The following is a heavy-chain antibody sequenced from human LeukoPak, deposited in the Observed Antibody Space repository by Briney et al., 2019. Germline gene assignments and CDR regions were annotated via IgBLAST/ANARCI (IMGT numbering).Heavy chain of an antibody. CDR1: GGSISSYY. D-gene: IGHD2-2*01. Sequence: SETLSLTCTVSGGSISSYYWSWIRQPPGKGLEWIGYIYYSGSTNYNPPLKSRLTISVDTSKNQFSLKLSSVTAADTAIYYCVRHYCSSTRCYSFSEWGQGTLVTVSS. V-gene: IGHV4-59*08. CDR2: IYYSGST. CDR3: VRHYCSSTRCYSFSE. J-gene: IGHJ4*02.